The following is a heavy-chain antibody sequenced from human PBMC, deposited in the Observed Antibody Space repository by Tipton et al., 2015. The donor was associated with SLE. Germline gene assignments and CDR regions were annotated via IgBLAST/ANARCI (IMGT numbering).Heavy chain of an antibody. Sequence: GSLRLSCAASGFTFDDYAMHWVRQAPGKGLEWVSSISSSSSYIYYADSVKGRFTISRDNAKNSLYLQMNSLRAEDTAVYYCAREVATVTTYFDYWGQGTLVTVSS. V-gene: IGHV3-21*01. D-gene: IGHD4-17*01. CDR1: GFTFDDYA. J-gene: IGHJ4*02. CDR2: ISSSSSYI. CDR3: AREVATVTTYFDY.